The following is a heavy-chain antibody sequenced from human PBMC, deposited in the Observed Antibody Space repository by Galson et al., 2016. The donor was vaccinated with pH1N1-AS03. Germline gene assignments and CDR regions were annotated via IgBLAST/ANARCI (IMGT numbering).Heavy chain of an antibody. CDR3: ARVIPVPGFHFDS. CDR2: IYCGDSDT. CDR1: GYSFSNYW. Sequence: QSGAEVKKPGESLRVSCTGYGYSFSNYWIGWVRQLPGKGLEWMGFIYCGDSDTRYGPSFQGRVTFSADKSTNTAYLQWSRLQASDTAIYYCARVIPVPGFHFDSWGQGTLVTVSS. V-gene: IGHV5-51*03. J-gene: IGHJ4*02. D-gene: IGHD1-1*01.